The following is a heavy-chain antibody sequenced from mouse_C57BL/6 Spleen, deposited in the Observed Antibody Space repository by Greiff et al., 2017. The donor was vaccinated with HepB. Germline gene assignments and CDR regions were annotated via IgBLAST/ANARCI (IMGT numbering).Heavy chain of an antibody. CDR3: ARRYYYGSSYVGYAMDY. CDR2: INPNNGGT. Sequence: EVQLQQSGPELVKPGASVKIPCKASGYTFTDYNMDWVKQSHGKSLEWIGDINPNNGGTIYNQKFKGKATLTVDKSSSTAYMELRSLTSEDTAVYYCARRYYYGSSYVGYAMDYWGQGTSVTVSS. V-gene: IGHV1-18*01. D-gene: IGHD1-1*01. CDR1: GYTFTDYN. J-gene: IGHJ4*01.